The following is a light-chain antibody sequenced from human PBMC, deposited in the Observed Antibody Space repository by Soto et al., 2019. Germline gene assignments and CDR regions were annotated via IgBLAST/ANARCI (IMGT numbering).Light chain of an antibody. CDR3: QQYGSSPTWT. Sequence: EIVMTQSPATLSLSPGERATLSCRASQSVSSNVAWYQQIPGQTPRLLIYGASTRATGIPVRFSGSGSGTEFTLTISSLQSEDFAVYYCQQYGSSPTWTFGQGTKVDIK. J-gene: IGKJ1*01. CDR2: GAS. V-gene: IGKV3-15*01. CDR1: QSVSSN.